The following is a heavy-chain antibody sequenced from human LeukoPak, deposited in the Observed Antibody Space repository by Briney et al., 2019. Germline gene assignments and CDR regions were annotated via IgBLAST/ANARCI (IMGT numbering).Heavy chain of an antibody. CDR3: ARGSLWFLFDY. Sequence: GGSLRLSCAASGFTFSSYSMNWVRQAPGKGLEWVSYISSSSSTIYYADSVKGRFTISRDNAKNSLYLQMNSLRAEDTAVYYCARGSLWFLFDYWGQGTLVTVSS. CDR1: GFTFSSYS. D-gene: IGHD3-10*01. CDR2: ISSSSSTI. J-gene: IGHJ4*02. V-gene: IGHV3-48*01.